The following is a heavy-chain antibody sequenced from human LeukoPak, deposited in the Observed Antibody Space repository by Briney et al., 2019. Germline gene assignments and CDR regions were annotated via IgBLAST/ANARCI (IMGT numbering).Heavy chain of an antibody. V-gene: IGHV3-48*03. Sequence: GGSLRLSCAASGFTTRFYEMNWVRQAPGKGLEWVSYISTSGSSIYYADSVKGRFTISRDNAKNSLYLQMNSLRAENTAVYYCASITSYGGRDRAFDSWGQGTPVTVSS. D-gene: IGHD1-26*01. CDR3: ASITSYGGRDRAFDS. J-gene: IGHJ4*02. CDR1: GFTTRFYE. CDR2: ISTSGSSI.